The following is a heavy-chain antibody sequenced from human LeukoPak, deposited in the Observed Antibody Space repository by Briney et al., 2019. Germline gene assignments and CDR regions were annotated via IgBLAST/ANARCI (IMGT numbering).Heavy chain of an antibody. Sequence: GGSLRLSCAASGFIFNNYGLVWVRQAPGKGLEWVSAISNDGGGTTYADFVKGRFSVSRDNSKNTLFLQMNSLRAEDTALYYCGKGSSGNFFDIWGQGPLVTVSS. J-gene: IGHJ4*02. CDR1: GFIFNNYG. CDR3: GKGSSGNFFDI. V-gene: IGHV3-23*01. CDR2: ISNDGGGT. D-gene: IGHD3-22*01.